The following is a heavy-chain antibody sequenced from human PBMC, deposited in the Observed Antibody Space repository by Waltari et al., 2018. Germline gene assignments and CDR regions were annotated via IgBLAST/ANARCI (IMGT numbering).Heavy chain of an antibody. CDR1: GGSISSSSYY. CDR2: IYYSGST. V-gene: IGHV4-39*07. J-gene: IGHJ4*02. CDR3: ARVDIVATHFF. Sequence: QLQLQESGPGLVKPSETLSLTCTVSGGSISSSSYYWGWIRQPPGKGLEWIGSIYYSGSTYYNPSLKVRVTLSVDTSKNQFSLKLSSVTAADTAVYYCARVDIVATHFFWGQGTLVTVSS. D-gene: IGHD5-12*01.